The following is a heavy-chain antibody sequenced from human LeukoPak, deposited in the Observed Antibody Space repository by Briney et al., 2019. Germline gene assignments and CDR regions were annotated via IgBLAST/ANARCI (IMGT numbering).Heavy chain of an antibody. CDR3: ARDDTIFGVVPRFDY. CDR2: INPNSGGT. Sequence: GASVKVSCKASGYTFTGYYMHWVRQAPGQGLEWMGWINPNSGGTNYAQKFQGRVTMTRDTSISTAYMELSRLRSDDTAVYYCARDDTIFGVVPRFDYWGQGTLVTVSS. CDR1: GYTFTGYY. D-gene: IGHD3-3*01. J-gene: IGHJ4*02. V-gene: IGHV1-2*02.